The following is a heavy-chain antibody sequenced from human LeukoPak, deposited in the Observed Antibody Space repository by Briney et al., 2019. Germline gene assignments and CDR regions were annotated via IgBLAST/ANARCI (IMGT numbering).Heavy chain of an antibody. Sequence: SETLSLICTVSGGSISSSSYYWGWIRQPPGTGLEWIGSIYYSGSTYYNPSLKSRVTISVDTSKNQFSLKLSSVTAADTAVYYCARATGGGRWFDPWGQGTLVTDSS. CDR3: ARATGGGRWFDP. CDR2: IYYSGST. J-gene: IGHJ5*02. V-gene: IGHV4-39*07. CDR1: GGSISSSSYY.